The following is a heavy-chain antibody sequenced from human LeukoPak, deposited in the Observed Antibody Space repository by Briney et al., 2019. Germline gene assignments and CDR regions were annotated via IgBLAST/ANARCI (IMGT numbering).Heavy chain of an antibody. V-gene: IGHV3-30*02. CDR1: GFTFSSYS. D-gene: IGHD2-21*01. CDR2: IHNDGTMG. J-gene: IGHJ6*04. Sequence: PGGSLRLSCAASGFTFSSYSMNWVRQAPGKGLEWVAVIHNDGTMGQYADSVKGRFTISKDFSRNTLHLQMHSLRDDDTAVYYCAKEGDEFKGYLDVWGKGTTVTVSS. CDR3: AKEGDEFKGYLDV.